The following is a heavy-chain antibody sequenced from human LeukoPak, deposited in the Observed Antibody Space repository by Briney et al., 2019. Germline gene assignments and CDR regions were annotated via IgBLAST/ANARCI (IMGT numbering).Heavy chain of an antibody. V-gene: IGHV4-38-2*02. J-gene: IGHJ5*02. D-gene: IGHD6-13*01. CDR3: ARIYSSSWYWNWFDP. CDR1: GYSISNGYY. CDR2: IYPSGST. Sequence: SETLSLTCTVSGYSISNGYYWGWIRQPPGKGLEWIGSIYPSGSTYYNPSLKSRVTISVDTSKNQFSLKLTSVTAADTAMYYCARIYSSSWYWNWFDPWGQGTLVTVSS.